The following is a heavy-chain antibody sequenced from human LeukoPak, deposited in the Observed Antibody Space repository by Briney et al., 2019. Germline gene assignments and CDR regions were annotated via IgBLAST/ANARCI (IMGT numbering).Heavy chain of an antibody. CDR3: ARSSYYVWGNFLGFDP. CDR1: GGSVSSSNYY. J-gene: IGHJ5*02. D-gene: IGHD3-16*01. CDR2: IYYSGST. Sequence: PSETLSLTCTVSGGSVSSSNYYWGWIRQPPGKGLEWIGYIYYSGSTNYNPSLKSRVTISVDTSKNQFSLKLSSVTAADTAVYYCARSSYYVWGNFLGFDPWGQGTLVTVSS. V-gene: IGHV4-61*01.